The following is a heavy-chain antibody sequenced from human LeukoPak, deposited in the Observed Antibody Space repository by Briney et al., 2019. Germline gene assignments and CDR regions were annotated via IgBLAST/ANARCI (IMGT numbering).Heavy chain of an antibody. Sequence: ASVKVSCKPSGGTFSSYAIGWVRQAPGQGLEWMGGIIPIFGTANYAQKFQGRVTITTDESTSTAYMQLRSLRSEDTAVYYCARGSIQLWLNFDYWGQGTLVTVSS. CDR3: ARGSIQLWLNFDY. CDR1: GGTFSSYA. D-gene: IGHD5-18*01. J-gene: IGHJ4*02. CDR2: IIPIFGTA. V-gene: IGHV1-69*05.